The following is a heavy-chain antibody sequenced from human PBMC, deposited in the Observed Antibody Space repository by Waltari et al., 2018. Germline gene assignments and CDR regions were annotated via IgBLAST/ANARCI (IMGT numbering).Heavy chain of an antibody. CDR2: VFQTGVA. D-gene: IGHD6-6*01. J-gene: IGHJ6*02. CDR3: ARDRPGVSSSSPHYLNGMDV. Sequence: QVQLQESGPGLVKPSQTLSLTCSVSGASIPSGGHWWTWVRLSAGKGREWVGQVFQTGVANYGPSLRSRVTMSLDTSRNEFSLRLTSVTAADTAIYFCARDRPGVSSSSPHYLNGMDVWGQGTMVTVSS. CDR1: GASIPSGGHW. V-gene: IGHV4-61*02.